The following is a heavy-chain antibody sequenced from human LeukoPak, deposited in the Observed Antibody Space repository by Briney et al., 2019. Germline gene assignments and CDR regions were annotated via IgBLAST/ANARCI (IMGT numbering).Heavy chain of an antibody. CDR2: INHSGST. J-gene: IGHJ3*02. CDR1: GGSFSGYY. Sequence: SETLSLTCAVYGGSFSGYYWSWIRQPPGKGLEWIGEINHSGSTNYNPSLKSRVTISVDTSKNQFSLKLSSVTAADTAVYYCGSGPDNDAFDIWGQGTMVTVSS. V-gene: IGHV4-34*01. CDR3: GSGPDNDAFDI. D-gene: IGHD2-2*01.